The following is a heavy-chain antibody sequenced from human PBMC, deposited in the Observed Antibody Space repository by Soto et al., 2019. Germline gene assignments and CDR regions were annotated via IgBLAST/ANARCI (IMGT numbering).Heavy chain of an antibody. V-gene: IGHV3-72*01. J-gene: IGHJ4*02. D-gene: IGHD3-22*01. CDR3: SSGYYYADT. CDR1: GFTFSDHY. CDR2: TRNKANSYTT. Sequence: GGSLRLSCAASGFTFSDHYMDWVRQAPGKGLEWVGRTRNKANSYTTEYAASVKGRFTISRDDSKNSLYLQMNSLKTEDTAVYYCSSGYYYADTWGQGTLVTVSS.